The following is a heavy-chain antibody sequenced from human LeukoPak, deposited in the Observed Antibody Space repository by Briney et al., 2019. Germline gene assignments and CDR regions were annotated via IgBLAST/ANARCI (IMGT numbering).Heavy chain of an antibody. CDR1: GLTLSDAR. CDR3: TNWNAATFDY. V-gene: IGHV3-15*01. D-gene: IGHD1-1*01. CDR2: ILSKGNGGTT. Sequence: GGSLRLSCAAPGLTLSDARMNWVRQAPGKGLDWVGRILSKGNGGTTDYAAPVKGRFTISRDDSKNTLYLQMNSLMTEDTAVYYCTNWNAATFDYWGQGTLVTVS. J-gene: IGHJ4*02.